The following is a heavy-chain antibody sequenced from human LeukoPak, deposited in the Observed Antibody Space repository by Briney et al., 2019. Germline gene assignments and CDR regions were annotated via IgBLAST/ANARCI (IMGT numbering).Heavy chain of an antibody. CDR2: INPSSGST. J-gene: IGHJ4*02. D-gene: IGHD4-23*01. Sequence: GASVKVSCKASGYTVTRYHMHWVRQAPGQGLEWMGIINPSSGSTRYAQKLQGRVTVTTDTSTSTVYMELSSLTSEDTAAYYCVRDYYGGHSNGPDYWGQGTVVTVSS. CDR1: GYTVTRYH. V-gene: IGHV1-46*04. CDR3: VRDYYGGHSNGPDY.